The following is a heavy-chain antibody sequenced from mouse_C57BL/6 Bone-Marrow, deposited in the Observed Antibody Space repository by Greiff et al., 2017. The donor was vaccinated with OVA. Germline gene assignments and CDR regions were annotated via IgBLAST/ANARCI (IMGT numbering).Heavy chain of an antibody. CDR3: AREGGLRLRFAY. CDR1: GYSITSGYY. V-gene: IGHV3-6*01. Sequence: EVQLQQSGPGLVKPSQSLSLTCSVTGYSITSGYYWNWIRQFPGNKLEWMGYISYDGSNNYNPSLKNRISITRDTSKNQFFLKLNSVTTEDTATYYCAREGGLRLRFAYWGQGTLVTVSA. J-gene: IGHJ3*01. D-gene: IGHD3-2*02. CDR2: ISYDGSN.